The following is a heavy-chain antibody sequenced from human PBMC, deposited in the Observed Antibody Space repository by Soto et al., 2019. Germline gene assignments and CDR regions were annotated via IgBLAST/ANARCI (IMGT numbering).Heavy chain of an antibody. Sequence: GGSLRLSCAASGFTFSSYSMNWVRQAPGKGLEWVSSISSSSSYIYYADSVKGRFTISRDNAKNSLYLQTNSLRAEDAAVYYCAREGEYSSSWPRVWFDPWGQGTLVTVSS. V-gene: IGHV3-21*01. CDR1: GFTFSSYS. J-gene: IGHJ5*02. CDR2: ISSSSSYI. CDR3: AREGEYSSSWPRVWFDP. D-gene: IGHD6-13*01.